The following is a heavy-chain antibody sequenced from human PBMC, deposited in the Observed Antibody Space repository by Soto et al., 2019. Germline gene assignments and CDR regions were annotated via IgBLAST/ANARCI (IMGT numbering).Heavy chain of an antibody. V-gene: IGHV3-11*01. CDR2: ITSSGGAK. CDR3: ARMFSRYDPLYYFDY. J-gene: IGHJ4*02. CDR1: GFIYNAYY. Sequence: PGGSLRLSXAAPGFIYNAYYMTWIRQAPAKGLEWISSITSSGGAKFYADSVEGRFTSSRDNADNSVSLQLNNLKAEDTAVYYCARMFSRYDPLYYFDYWGQGVMVTVSS. D-gene: IGHD1-1*01.